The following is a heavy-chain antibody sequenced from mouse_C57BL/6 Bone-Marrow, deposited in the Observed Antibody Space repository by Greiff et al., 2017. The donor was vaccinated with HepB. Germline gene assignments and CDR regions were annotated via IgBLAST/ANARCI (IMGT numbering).Heavy chain of an antibody. V-gene: IGHV1-81*01. J-gene: IGHJ1*03. CDR3: AKEGGVHYYSDSDV. Sequence: VQLQQSGAELARPGASVKLSCKASGYTFTSYGISWVKQRTGQGLEWIGEIYPRSGNTYYNEKFKGKATLTADKSSSTAYMELRSLTSEDSAVYFCAKEGGVHYYSDSDVSGTGTPVTASS. D-gene: IGHD2-14*01. CDR1: GYTFTSYG. CDR2: IYPRSGNT.